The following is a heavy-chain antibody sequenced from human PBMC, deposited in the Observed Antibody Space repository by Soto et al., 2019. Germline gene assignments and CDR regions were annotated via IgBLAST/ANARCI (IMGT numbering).Heavy chain of an antibody. Sequence: SETLSLTCTVSGGSISSYYWNWIRQPPGKGLEWIGYIYYRGNTNYNPSLKSRVTISVDTSKNQFSLKLSSVTAAGTTVYYCARQPGYYDILTGYSTYYFDYWGQGTPVT. CDR2: IYYRGNT. D-gene: IGHD3-9*01. CDR3: ARQPGYYDILTGYSTYYFDY. CDR1: GGSISSYY. V-gene: IGHV4-59*08. J-gene: IGHJ4*02.